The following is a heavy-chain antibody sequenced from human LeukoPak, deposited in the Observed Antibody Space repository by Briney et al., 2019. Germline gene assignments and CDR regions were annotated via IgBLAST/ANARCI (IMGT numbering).Heavy chain of an antibody. CDR3: ARLLGYNWNDRGAFDI. D-gene: IGHD1-20*01. CDR2: IYYSGST. CDR1: GGSISSYY. J-gene: IGHJ3*02. Sequence: PSETLSLTCTVSGGSISSYYWSWIRQPPGKGLEWIGYIYYSGSTNYNPSLKSRVTISVDTSKNQFSLKLSSVTAADTAMYYCARLLGYNWNDRGAFDIWGQGTMVTVSS. V-gene: IGHV4-59*01.